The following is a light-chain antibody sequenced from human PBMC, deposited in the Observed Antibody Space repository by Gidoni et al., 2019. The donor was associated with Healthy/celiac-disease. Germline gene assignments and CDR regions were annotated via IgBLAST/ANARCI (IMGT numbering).Light chain of an antibody. CDR2: AAS. Sequence: DIQMTQSPSSLSASVGDRVTITCRASQSISSYLNWYQQKPGEAPKPLIYAASSLQSGVPSRFSGSGSGTDFTLTISSLQPEDFATYYCQQSYSTPRGFTFXPXTKVDIK. CDR3: QQSYSTPRGFT. J-gene: IGKJ3*01. CDR1: QSISSY. V-gene: IGKV1-39*01.